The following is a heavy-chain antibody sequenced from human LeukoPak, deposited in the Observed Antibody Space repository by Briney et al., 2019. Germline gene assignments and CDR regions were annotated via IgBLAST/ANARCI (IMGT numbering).Heavy chain of an antibody. D-gene: IGHD1-26*01. CDR2: IYYRGST. CDR3: ARQIYSGSAIDY. J-gene: IGHJ4*02. CDR1: GGSISSYSHY. Sequence: PSETLSLTCTVSGGSISSYSHYWGWIRQPPGKGLEWIGNIYYRGSTAYNPSLRSRVTMSIDTSKNQFSLRLSSVTAADTAVYYCARQIYSGSAIDYWGQGTLVTVSS. V-gene: IGHV4-39*01.